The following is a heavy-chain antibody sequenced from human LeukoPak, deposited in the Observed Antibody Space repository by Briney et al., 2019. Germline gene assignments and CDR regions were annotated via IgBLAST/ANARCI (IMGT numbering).Heavy chain of an antibody. V-gene: IGHV4-59*12. CDR3: ARSQHIVVVTAAYYFDY. J-gene: IGHJ4*02. D-gene: IGHD2-21*02. CDR2: IYYSGST. Sequence: SETLSLTCTVSGGSISSYYWSWIRQPPGKGLEWIGYIYYSGSTNYNPSLKSRVTISVDTSKNQFSLKLSSVTAADTAVYYCARSQHIVVVTAAYYFDYWGQGTLVTVSS. CDR1: GGSISSYY.